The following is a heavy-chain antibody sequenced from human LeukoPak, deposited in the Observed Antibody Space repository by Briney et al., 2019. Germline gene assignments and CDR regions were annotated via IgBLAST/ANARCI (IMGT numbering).Heavy chain of an antibody. CDR1: GYTFSSYG. V-gene: IGHV3-30*18. CDR3: AKAPTSYCGGDCYPIGFDY. D-gene: IGHD2-21*02. Sequence: GSLRLSCAASGYTFSSYGMHWVRQAPGKGLEWVAVISYDGSNKYYADSVKGRFTISRDNSKNTLYLQMNSLRAEDTAVYYCAKAPTSYCGGDCYPIGFDYWGQGTLVTVSS. J-gene: IGHJ4*02. CDR2: ISYDGSNK.